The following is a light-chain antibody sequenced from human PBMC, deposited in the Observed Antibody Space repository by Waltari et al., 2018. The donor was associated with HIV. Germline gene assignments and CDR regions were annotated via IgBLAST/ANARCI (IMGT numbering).Light chain of an antibody. CDR1: QSISSW. Sequence: DIQMPQSPSTLSATVGDRVTITCRANQSISSWLAWYPQKPGKAPKHLIYKASSLESRGPSRLSGSGSGTEFTLTISNLQPDDFETYYCQQYNTYAYTFGQGTKLEIK. J-gene: IGKJ2*01. V-gene: IGKV1-5*03. CDR3: QQYNTYAYT. CDR2: KAS.